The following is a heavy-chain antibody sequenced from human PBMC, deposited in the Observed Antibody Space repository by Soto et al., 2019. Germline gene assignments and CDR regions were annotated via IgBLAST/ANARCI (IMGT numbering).Heavy chain of an antibody. J-gene: IGHJ3*02. CDR2: INPSGGST. Sequence: QVQLVQSGAEVKRPGASVKVSCKASGYTFTSYYMHWVRQAPGQGLEWMGIINPSGGSTSYAQKFQGRVTMTRDTSTSTVYMELSSLRSEDTAVYYCARVRIVVVPAAIVTKYDAFYIWGQGTMVTVSS. CDR3: ARVRIVVVPAAIVTKYDAFYI. D-gene: IGHD2-2*01. V-gene: IGHV1-46*01. CDR1: GYTFTSYY.